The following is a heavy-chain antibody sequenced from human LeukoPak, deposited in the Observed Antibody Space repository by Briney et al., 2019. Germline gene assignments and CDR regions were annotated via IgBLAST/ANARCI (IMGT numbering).Heavy chain of an antibody. Sequence: SETLSLTCAVYGGSFSGYYWSWIRQPPGKGLEWIGEINHSGSTNYNPSLKSRVTISVDTSKNQFSLKLSSVTAADTAVYYCARAHYYYYYYMDVWGKGTTVTISS. CDR2: INHSGST. CDR1: GGSFSGYY. J-gene: IGHJ6*03. V-gene: IGHV4-34*01. CDR3: ARAHYYYYYYMDV.